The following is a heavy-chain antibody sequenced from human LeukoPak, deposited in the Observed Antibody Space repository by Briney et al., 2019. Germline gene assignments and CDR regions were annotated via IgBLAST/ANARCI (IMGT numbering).Heavy chain of an antibody. D-gene: IGHD3-22*01. CDR1: GFTFNSYS. Sequence: GGSLRLSCAASGFTFNSYSMSWVRQAPGKGLEWVSYISNSGSTMYYADSVKGRFTISRDNAKNSLYLQMNSLRPEDTAIYYCAREGVSTVTSILVVISLDYWGQGALVTVSS. J-gene: IGHJ4*02. CDR3: AREGVSTVTSILVVISLDY. V-gene: IGHV3-48*04. CDR2: ISNSGSTM.